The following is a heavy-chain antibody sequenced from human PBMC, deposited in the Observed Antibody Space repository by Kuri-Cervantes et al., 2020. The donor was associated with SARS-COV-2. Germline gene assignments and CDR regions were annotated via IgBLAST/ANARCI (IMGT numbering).Heavy chain of an antibody. V-gene: IGHV3-23*01. D-gene: IGHD3-10*01. CDR2: ISGSGSST. CDR3: ATDRRVRGVMLPDPNRYNWFDP. CDR1: GFTFSSYA. J-gene: IGHJ5*02. Sequence: GESLKISCAASGFTFSSYAMSWVRQAPGKGLEWVSAISGSGSSTYYADSVKGRFTISRDNSKNTLYLQMNSLRSEDTAVYYCATDRRVRGVMLPDPNRYNWFDPWGQGTLVTVSS.